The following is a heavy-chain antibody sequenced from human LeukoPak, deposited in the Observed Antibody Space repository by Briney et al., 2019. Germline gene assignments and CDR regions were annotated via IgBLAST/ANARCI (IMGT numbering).Heavy chain of an antibody. CDR3: TTDYYGSGSYYNVGDFFDY. CDR2: IKSKTDGGTT. Sequence: PGGSLRLSCAASGFTFSNAWMSWVRQAPGKGLEWVGRIKSKTDGGTTDYAAPVKGRFTISRDDSKNTLYLQMNSLKTEDTAVYYCTTDYYGSGSYYNVGDFFDYWGQGTLVTVSS. CDR1: GFTFSNAW. J-gene: IGHJ4*02. V-gene: IGHV3-15*01. D-gene: IGHD3-10*01.